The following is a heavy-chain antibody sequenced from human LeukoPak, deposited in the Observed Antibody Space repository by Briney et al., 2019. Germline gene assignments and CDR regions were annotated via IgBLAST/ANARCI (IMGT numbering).Heavy chain of an antibody. D-gene: IGHD5-12*01. J-gene: IGHJ4*02. Sequence: GGSLRLSCAASGFTFSSYAMSWVRQAPGKGLEWVPAISGSGGSTYYEDSVKGRFTISRDNSKNTLYLQMNSLRAEDTAVYYCAKVGSGYDKALDYWGQGTLVTVSS. V-gene: IGHV3-23*01. CDR2: ISGSGGST. CDR3: AKVGSGYDKALDY. CDR1: GFTFSSYA.